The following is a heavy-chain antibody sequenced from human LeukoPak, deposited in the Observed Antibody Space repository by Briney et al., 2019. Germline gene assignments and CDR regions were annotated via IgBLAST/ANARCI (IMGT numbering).Heavy chain of an antibody. J-gene: IGHJ4*02. Sequence: GASVKVSCKASGYTFTSYGISWVRQAPGQGLEWMGWISAYNGNTNYAQKLQGRVTMTTDTSTSTAYMELRSLRSDDTAVYYCARDRASGSFPGALYWGQGTLVTASS. CDR3: ARDRASGSFPGALY. CDR2: ISAYNGNT. V-gene: IGHV1-18*01. CDR1: GYTFTSYG. D-gene: IGHD1-26*01.